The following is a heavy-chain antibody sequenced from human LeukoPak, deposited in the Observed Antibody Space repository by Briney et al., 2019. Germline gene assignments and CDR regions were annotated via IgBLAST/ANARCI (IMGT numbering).Heavy chain of an antibody. CDR1: GGTFSSYA. Sequence: GASVKVSCKASGGTFSSYAISWVRQAPGQGLEWMGRIIPILGIANYAQKFQGRVTITADKSTGTAYMELSSLRSEDTAVYYCASVDTAMVTIIWGQGTLVTVSS. D-gene: IGHD5-18*01. CDR3: ASVDTAMVTII. J-gene: IGHJ4*02. CDR2: IIPILGIA. V-gene: IGHV1-69*04.